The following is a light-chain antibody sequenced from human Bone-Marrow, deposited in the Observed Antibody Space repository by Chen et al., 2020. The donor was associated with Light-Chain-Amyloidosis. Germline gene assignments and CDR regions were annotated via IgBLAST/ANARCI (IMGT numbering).Light chain of an antibody. J-gene: IGKJ2*01. CDR1: QNIRKW. V-gene: IGKV1-5*01. CDR3: RQYNAFSMYT. CDR2: DAS. Sequence: DIQMTQFPSTLSASVGDIVTITCRASQNIRKWVAWYQQKPGKAPNLLIYDASNLESGVPSRFSGSGSGTEFTLTISSLQPDDLATYYCRQYNAFSMYTFGQGTKLEIK.